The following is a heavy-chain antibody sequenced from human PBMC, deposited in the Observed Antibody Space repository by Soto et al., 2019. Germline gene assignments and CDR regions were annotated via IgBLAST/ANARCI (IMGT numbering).Heavy chain of an antibody. CDR1: GFTFSSYG. J-gene: IGHJ4*02. V-gene: IGHV3-30*18. CDR2: ISYDGSNK. CDR3: AKDLGQQLLTY. D-gene: IGHD6-13*01. Sequence: PGGSLRLSCAASGFTFSSYGMHWVRQAPGKGLEWVAVISYDGSNKYYADSVKGRFTISRDNSKNTLYLQMNSLRAEDTAVYYCAKDLGQQLLTYWGQGTLVTVSS.